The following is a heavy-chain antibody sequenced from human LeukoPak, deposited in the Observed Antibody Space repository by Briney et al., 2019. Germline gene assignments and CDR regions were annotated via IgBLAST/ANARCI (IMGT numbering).Heavy chain of an antibody. J-gene: IGHJ4*02. CDR1: GFTFSSYA. CDR2: ISGSGGST. V-gene: IGHV3-23*01. CDR3: AKEGGRNDYGDYVKPFDY. D-gene: IGHD4-17*01. Sequence: GGSLRLSCAASGFTFSSYAMSWVRQAPGKGLEWVSAISGSGGSTYYADSVKGRFTISRDNSKNTLYLQMNSLRAEDTAVYYCAKEGGRNDYGDYVKPFDYWGQGTLVTVSS.